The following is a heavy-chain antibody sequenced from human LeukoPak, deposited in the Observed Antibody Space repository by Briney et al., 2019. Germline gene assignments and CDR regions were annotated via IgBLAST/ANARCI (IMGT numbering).Heavy chain of an antibody. J-gene: IGHJ4*02. V-gene: IGHV4-4*02. Sequence: PSGTLSPTCGVSGGSVINTHWWTWVRQPPGKGLEWIGEVHLDGRTNYNPSLESRLTMSVDVSENQVSLKLTSVTAADTAVYYCAREGGFYRPLDYSGQGTLVTVSS. CDR3: AREGGFYRPLDY. CDR1: GGSVINTHW. CDR2: VHLDGRT. D-gene: IGHD3-3*01.